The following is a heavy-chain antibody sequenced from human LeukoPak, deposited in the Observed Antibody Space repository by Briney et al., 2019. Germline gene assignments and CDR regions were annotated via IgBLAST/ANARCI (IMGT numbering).Heavy chain of an antibody. CDR1: GFTFGDYA. J-gene: IGHJ6*02. Sequence: PGGSLRLSCTASGFTFGDYAMSWIRQAPGKGLEWVSVIYSGGSTYYADSVKGRFTISRDNSKNTLYLQMNSLRAEDTAVYYCATSKGYSYGYVHYYYYGMDVWGQGTTVTVSS. D-gene: IGHD5-18*01. CDR2: IYSGGST. V-gene: IGHV3-53*01. CDR3: ATSKGYSYGYVHYYYYGMDV.